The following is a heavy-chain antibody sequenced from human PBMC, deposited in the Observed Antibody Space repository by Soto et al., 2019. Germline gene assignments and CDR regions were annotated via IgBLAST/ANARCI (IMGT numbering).Heavy chain of an antibody. CDR2: ISAYNGNT. J-gene: IGHJ4*02. V-gene: IGHV1-18*04. CDR3: ARDRGVAAAGTNRPFDY. Sequence: QVQLVQSGAEVKKPGASVKVSCKASGYTFTSYGISWVRQAPGQGLEWMGWISAYNGNTNYAQKLQGRVTMTTDTSTSTAYRELRSMRSDDTAVYYCARDRGVAAAGTNRPFDYWGQGTLVTVSS. CDR1: GYTFTSYG. D-gene: IGHD6-13*01.